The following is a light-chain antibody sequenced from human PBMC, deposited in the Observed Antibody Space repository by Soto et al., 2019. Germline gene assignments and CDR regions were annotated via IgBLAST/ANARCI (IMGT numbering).Light chain of an antibody. J-gene: IGKJ1*01. CDR2: KAS. Sequence: DIQMTQSPSTLSASVGDRVTITCRASQSISGWLAWYQQKPGKAPKLLIYKASSLESGVPSRFSGSGSGTEFTLSISSLQPDDFATYYCHHYSTYLWTFGQGTKVEIK. CDR1: QSISGW. V-gene: IGKV1-5*03. CDR3: HHYSTYLWT.